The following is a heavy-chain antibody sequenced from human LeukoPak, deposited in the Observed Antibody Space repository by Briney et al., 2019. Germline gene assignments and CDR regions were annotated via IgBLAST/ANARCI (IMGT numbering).Heavy chain of an antibody. CDR1: GFTFSSYE. V-gene: IGHV3-48*03. Sequence: PGGSLRLSCAASGFTFSSYEMNWVRQAPGKGLEWVSYISSSGSTIYYADSVKGRFTISRDNAKNSLYLQMNSLRAEDTAVYCCAVGGYSASFDYWGQGTLVTVSS. D-gene: IGHD5-12*01. J-gene: IGHJ4*02. CDR2: ISSSGSTI. CDR3: AVGGYSASFDY.